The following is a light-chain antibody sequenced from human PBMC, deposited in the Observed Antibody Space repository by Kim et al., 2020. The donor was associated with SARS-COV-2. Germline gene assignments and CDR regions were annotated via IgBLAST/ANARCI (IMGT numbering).Light chain of an antibody. V-gene: IGLV6-57*02. CDR1: SGSMANIK. J-gene: IGLJ2*01. Sequence: STNISGSMANIKSQGYKQRPASAPLTHLSRDDQRPSGGPGLFSGSLQRSSNSASLPITGLRTKDEAEYYCQVYNNNFRVFGVGTQLTVL. CDR2: RDD. CDR3: QVYNNNFRV.